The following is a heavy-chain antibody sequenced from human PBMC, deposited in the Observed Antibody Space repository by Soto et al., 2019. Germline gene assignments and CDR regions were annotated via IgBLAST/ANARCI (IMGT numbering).Heavy chain of an antibody. Sequence: GGSLILSCAASGFTFSSDDIHWVLQAPGKGLEWVAIIWYDGSDKYYADSVKGRFTISRDNSKNTLFLQMDSLRVEDTAIYSCEIARVSSFDYWGQGSLVTVSS. V-gene: IGHV3-33*01. CDR3: EIARVSSFDY. CDR2: IWYDGSDK. J-gene: IGHJ4*02. CDR1: GFTFSSDD.